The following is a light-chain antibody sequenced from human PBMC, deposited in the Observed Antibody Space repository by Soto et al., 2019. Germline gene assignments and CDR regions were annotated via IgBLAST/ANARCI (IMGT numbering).Light chain of an antibody. Sequence: EFVLTQSPGTLSLSPGGRATLSCRASQSVSSNLAWYQQKPGQAPRLLIYGASTRASGIPDRFSGSGSGTDFTLTISRLEPEDSAVYYCQQYGSSPTWTFGQGTKVDIK. CDR3: QQYGSSPTWT. V-gene: IGKV3-20*01. CDR1: QSVSSN. CDR2: GAS. J-gene: IGKJ1*01.